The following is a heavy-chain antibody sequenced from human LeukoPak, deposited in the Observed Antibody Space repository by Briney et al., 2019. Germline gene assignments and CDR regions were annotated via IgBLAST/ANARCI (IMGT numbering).Heavy chain of an antibody. CDR1: GFTFSNYG. Sequence: GRSLRLSCAASGFTFSNYGMPWVRQAPGKGLEWVAAMSYDGSNIYYADSVKGRFTISKDNSENTLYLQMNSLRAEDTAVYHCAKDGSIAVAGTSLYFDFWGQGTLVTVSS. D-gene: IGHD6-19*01. V-gene: IGHV3-30*18. CDR3: AKDGSIAVAGTSLYFDF. J-gene: IGHJ4*02. CDR2: MSYDGSNI.